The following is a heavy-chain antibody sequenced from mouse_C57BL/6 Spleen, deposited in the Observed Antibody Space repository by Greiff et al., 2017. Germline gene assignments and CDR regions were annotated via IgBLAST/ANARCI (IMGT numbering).Heavy chain of an antibody. CDR3: ASTDSSGYVKHAMDY. Sequence: VQLQQSGPELVKPGASVKIPCKASGYTFTDYNMDWVKQSHGKSLEWIGDINPNNGGTIYNQKFKGKATLTVDTSSSTAYMELRSLTSADTAVXYSASTDSSGYVKHAMDYWGQGTSVTVSS. V-gene: IGHV1-18*01. CDR2: INPNNGGT. CDR1: GYTFTDYN. J-gene: IGHJ4*01. D-gene: IGHD3-2*02.